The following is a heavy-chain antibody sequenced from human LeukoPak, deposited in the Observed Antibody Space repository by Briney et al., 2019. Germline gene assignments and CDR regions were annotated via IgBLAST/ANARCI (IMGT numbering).Heavy chain of an antibody. Sequence: PGGSLRLSCAASGFTFSSYWMSWVRQAPGKGLEWVANIKQDGSEKYYVDSVKGRFTISRDNAKNSLYLQMNSLRAADTAVYYCARLRGDILTVWFDPWGQGTLVTVSS. J-gene: IGHJ5*02. CDR2: IKQDGSEK. CDR1: GFTFSSYW. CDR3: ARLRGDILTVWFDP. V-gene: IGHV3-7*03. D-gene: IGHD3-9*01.